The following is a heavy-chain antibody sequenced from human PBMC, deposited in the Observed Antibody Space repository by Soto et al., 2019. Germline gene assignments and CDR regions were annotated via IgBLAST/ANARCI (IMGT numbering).Heavy chain of an antibody. CDR2: IYHSGST. CDR3: ARLRWETENNWFDP. D-gene: IGHD1-26*01. V-gene: IGHV4-30-4*01. Sequence: TLSLTCTVSGDSINSVDHYWSWIRQPPGKGLEWMGYIYHSGSTHYNPSLNSRLTISIDTSTNRFSLNLTSVTAADTAVYFCARLRWETENNWFDPWGQGALVTVSS. J-gene: IGHJ5*02. CDR1: GDSINSVDHY.